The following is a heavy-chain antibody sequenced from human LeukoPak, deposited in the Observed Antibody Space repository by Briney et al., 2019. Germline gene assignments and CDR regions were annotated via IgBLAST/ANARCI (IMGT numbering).Heavy chain of an antibody. CDR3: ARGLAGYDILTGYLYYFDY. Sequence: SETLSLTCTVSGGSISSYYWSWIRQPPGKGLEWIGYIYYSGSTNYNPSLKSRVTISADTSKNQFSLKLSSVTAADTAVYYCARGLAGYDILTGYLYYFDYWGQGTLVTVSS. CDR1: GGSISSYY. J-gene: IGHJ4*02. V-gene: IGHV4-59*01. CDR2: IYYSGST. D-gene: IGHD3-9*01.